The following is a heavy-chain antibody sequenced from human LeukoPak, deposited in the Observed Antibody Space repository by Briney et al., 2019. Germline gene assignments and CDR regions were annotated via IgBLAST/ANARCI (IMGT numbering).Heavy chain of an antibody. Sequence: GGALRLSREPSGFIPSDSWTHSVRDAPGKGPVWVSRLTLVGGGAHYADSVKGGFTLSRENAKNTLCMQMNNLRADDTPVYYCSRGRHNAFDILGQGTMVTVSS. D-gene: IGHD6-6*01. J-gene: IGHJ3*02. CDR1: GFIPSDSW. CDR3: SRGRHNAFDI. V-gene: IGHV3-74*01. CDR2: LTLVGGGA.